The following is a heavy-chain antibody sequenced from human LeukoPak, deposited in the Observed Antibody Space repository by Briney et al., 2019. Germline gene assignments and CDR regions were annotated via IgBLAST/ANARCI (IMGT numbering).Heavy chain of an antibody. CDR1: GYTFTGYY. V-gene: IGHV1-2*06. CDR3: ARVVTGTTVTPTYYFDY. D-gene: IGHD4-17*01. J-gene: IGHJ4*02. Sequence: ASVKVSCKASGYTFTGYYMHLVRQAPGQGLEWMGRINPNSGGTNYAQKFQGRVTMTRDTSISTAYMELSRLRSDDTAVYYCARVVTGTTVTPTYYFDYWGQGTLVTVSS. CDR2: INPNSGGT.